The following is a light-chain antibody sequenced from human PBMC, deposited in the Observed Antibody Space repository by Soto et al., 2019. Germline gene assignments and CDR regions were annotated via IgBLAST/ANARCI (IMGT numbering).Light chain of an antibody. CDR1: SSNIGNNY. J-gene: IGLJ3*02. V-gene: IGLV1-51*02. CDR3: GAWDSSLSGLV. CDR2: ENN. Sequence: QAVVTQPPSVSAAPGQKVTISCSGSSSNIGNNYVSWYQQLPGTAPKLLIYENNKRPSGIPDRFSGSKSGTSATLGITGLQTGDEAGYYCGAWDSSLSGLVFGGGTKLTVL.